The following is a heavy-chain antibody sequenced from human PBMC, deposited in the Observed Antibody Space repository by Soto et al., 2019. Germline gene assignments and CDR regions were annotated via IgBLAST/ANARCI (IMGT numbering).Heavy chain of an antibody. CDR2: ISDGGDLT. Sequence: VQLLESGGDLVHPGGSLRLSCAASGFAFSSHPMSWVRQAPERGLEWVSGISDGGDLTYNADSVKGRFTISRDNSKNILFLQMNSLRAEDTAVYYCARGLRDFDWRLPFGYWGQGTLVTVSA. V-gene: IGHV3-23*01. D-gene: IGHD3-9*01. CDR3: ARGLRDFDWRLPFGY. CDR1: GFAFSSHP. J-gene: IGHJ4*02.